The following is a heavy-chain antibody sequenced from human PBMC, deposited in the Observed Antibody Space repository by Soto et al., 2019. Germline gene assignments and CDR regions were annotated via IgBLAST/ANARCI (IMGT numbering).Heavy chain of an antibody. J-gene: IGHJ4*02. CDR1: GFTFSSYN. CDR2: ISSSTM. V-gene: IGHV3-48*01. D-gene: IGHD3-10*01. CDR3: VRASLFSYYYGSGSYYFDY. Sequence: EAQLVESGGGLVQPGGSLRLSCAASGFTFSSYNMNWVRQAPGKGLEWVSYISSSTMYYADSVKGRFTISRDNAKNSLYLQMNRLRAEDTAVYYCVRASLFSYYYGSGSYYFDYWGQGTLVTVSS.